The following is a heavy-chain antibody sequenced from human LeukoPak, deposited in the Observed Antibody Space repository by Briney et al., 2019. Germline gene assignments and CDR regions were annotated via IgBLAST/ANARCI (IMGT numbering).Heavy chain of an antibody. V-gene: IGHV3-15*01. J-gene: IGHJ6*02. CDR1: GFTFSNAW. CDR3: TTKSSSWYEEDYYYYGMDV. CDR2: IKSKTDGGTT. Sequence: GGSLRLSCAASGFTFSNAWMSWVRQAPGKGLEWVGRIKSKTDGGTTDYAAPVKGRFTISRDDSKNTLYLQMNSLKTEDTAVYYCTTKSSSWYEEDYYYYGMDVWGQGTTVTVSS. D-gene: IGHD6-13*01.